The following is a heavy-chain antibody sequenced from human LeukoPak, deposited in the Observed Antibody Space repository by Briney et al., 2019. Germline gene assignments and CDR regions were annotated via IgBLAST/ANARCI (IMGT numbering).Heavy chain of an antibody. Sequence: GGSLRLSCVASGFTFSSYAMSWVRQVPGKGLEWVSGISGSGGTTYYADSVKGRFTTSRDNSKSTLYLQMNSLRAEDTAVYYCAKDQMATIRYYFDCWGQGTLVTVSS. CDR1: GFTFSSYA. J-gene: IGHJ4*02. CDR3: AKDQMATIRYYFDC. CDR2: ISGSGGTT. D-gene: IGHD5-24*01. V-gene: IGHV3-23*01.